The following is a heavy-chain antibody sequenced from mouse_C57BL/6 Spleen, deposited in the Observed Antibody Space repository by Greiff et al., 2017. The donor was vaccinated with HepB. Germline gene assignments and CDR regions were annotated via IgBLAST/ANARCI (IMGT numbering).Heavy chain of an antibody. CDR3: ARNYYGSSPRAMDY. V-gene: IGHV1-19*01. Sequence: VQLKQSGPVLVKPGASVKMSCKASGYTFTDYYMNWVKQSHGKSLEWIGVINPYNGGTSYNQKFKGKATLTVDKSSSTAYMERNSLTSEDSAVYYGARNYYGSSPRAMDYWGQGTSVTVSS. CDR2: INPYNGGT. J-gene: IGHJ4*01. D-gene: IGHD1-1*01. CDR1: GYTFTDYY.